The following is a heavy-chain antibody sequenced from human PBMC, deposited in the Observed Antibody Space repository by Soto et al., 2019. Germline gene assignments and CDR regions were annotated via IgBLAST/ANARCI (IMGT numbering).Heavy chain of an antibody. V-gene: IGHV3-20*04. Sequence: EVSLVESGGGVVRPGGSLRLSCAASGFGFDEYGMSWVRQGPGKGLEWVSGINRHGDSTGYADSVKGRFTISRDNAKNSLYLQMIGLRADDTAFYYCARDHRWGYEYGDYGDSWGQGTLVTVSS. CDR2: INRHGDST. CDR1: GFGFDEYG. D-gene: IGHD4-17*01. J-gene: IGHJ4*02. CDR3: ARDHRWGYEYGDYGDS.